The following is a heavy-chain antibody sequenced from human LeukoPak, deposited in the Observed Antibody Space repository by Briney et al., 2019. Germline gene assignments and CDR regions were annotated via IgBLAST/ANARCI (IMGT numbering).Heavy chain of an antibody. CDR2: IRSKANSYAT. CDR1: GFTFSGSA. CDR3: ARAYCVGDCTVLHIYFDN. Sequence: GGSLRLSCAASGFTFSGSAMHWVRQASGKGLEWVGRIRSKANSYATAYAASVKGRFTISRDDSKNTVYLQMNSLKTEDTAVYYCARAYCVGDCTVLHIYFDNWGQGTLVTVSS. V-gene: IGHV3-73*01. J-gene: IGHJ4*02. D-gene: IGHD2-21*02.